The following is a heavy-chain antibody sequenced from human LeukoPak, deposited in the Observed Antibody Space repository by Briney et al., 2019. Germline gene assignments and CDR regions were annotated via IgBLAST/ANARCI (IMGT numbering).Heavy chain of an antibody. CDR2: INWNGGST. CDR1: GFTFDDYG. Sequence: GGSLRLSCAASGFTFDDYGMSWVRQAPGKGLEWVSGINWNGGSTGYADSVKGRFTISRDNAKNSLYLQMNSLRAEDTAVYYCARVVDTAIYYYYYMDVWGQGTTVTISS. D-gene: IGHD5-18*01. CDR3: ARVVDTAIYYYYYMDV. J-gene: IGHJ6*03. V-gene: IGHV3-20*04.